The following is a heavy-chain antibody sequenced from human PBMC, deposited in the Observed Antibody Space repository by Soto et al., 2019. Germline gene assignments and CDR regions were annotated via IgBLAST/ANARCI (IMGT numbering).Heavy chain of an antibody. CDR1: GFTFSSYA. Sequence: GGSLRLSCAASGFTFSSYAMSWVRQAPGKGLEWVSAISGSGGSTYYADSVKGRFTISRDNSKNTLYLQMNSLRAEDTAVYYCAKIGPGGYDPGVYYYYYGMDVWGQGTTVTVSS. D-gene: IGHD5-12*01. CDR2: ISGSGGST. V-gene: IGHV3-23*01. CDR3: AKIGPGGYDPGVYYYYYGMDV. J-gene: IGHJ6*02.